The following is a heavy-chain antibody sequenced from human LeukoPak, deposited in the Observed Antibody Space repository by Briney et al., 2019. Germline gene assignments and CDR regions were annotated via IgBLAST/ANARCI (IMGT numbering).Heavy chain of an antibody. CDR1: GMPFSSDA. Sequence: GGSLRLSCAASGMPFSSDAMSWVRQAPGKGLEWVSAINGGTTLYADSVKGRFTISRDNSKNTLYLQMNRLRVEDTAVYYCAKDSATMIGVIRTTPRGQIDYWGQGTLVTVSS. CDR2: INGGTT. V-gene: IGHV3-23*01. CDR3: AKDSATMIGVIRTTPRGQIDY. D-gene: IGHD3-22*01. J-gene: IGHJ4*02.